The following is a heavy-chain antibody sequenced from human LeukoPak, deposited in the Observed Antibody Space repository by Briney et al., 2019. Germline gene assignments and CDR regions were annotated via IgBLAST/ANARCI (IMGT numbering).Heavy chain of an antibody. CDR2: ISSTGGTV. V-gene: IGHV3-11*04. CDR1: RFTFSDQY. CDR3: AREWYFDC. J-gene: IGHJ4*02. Sequence: GGSLRLSCEASRFTFSDQYMTWVRQAPGKGLEWISYISSTGGTVYYADSAKGRFTVSRDNSKNTLYLQMNNLRDEDTAVYYCAREWYFDCWGQGTLVTVSS.